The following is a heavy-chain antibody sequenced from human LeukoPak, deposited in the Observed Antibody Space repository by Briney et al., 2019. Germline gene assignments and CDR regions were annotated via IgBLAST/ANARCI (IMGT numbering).Heavy chain of an antibody. CDR2: IKQDGSEK. CDR3: ARTRDYYDSSGYPDWYFDL. V-gene: IGHV3-7*01. J-gene: IGHJ2*01. CDR1: GFTFSSYW. Sequence: GGSLRLSCAASGFTFSSYWMSWVRQAPGKGLEWVANIKQDGSEKYYVDSVKGRFTISRDNAKNSLYLQMNSLRAEDTAVYYCARTRDYYDSSGYPDWYFDLWGRGTLVTVSP. D-gene: IGHD3-22*01.